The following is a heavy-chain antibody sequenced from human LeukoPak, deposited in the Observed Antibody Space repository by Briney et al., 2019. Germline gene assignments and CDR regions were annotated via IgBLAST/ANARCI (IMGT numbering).Heavy chain of an antibody. V-gene: IGHV3-21*06. CDR3: ARGPRNSSSYQYFRD. D-gene: IGHD6-13*01. CDR1: GFTFSDYS. J-gene: IGHJ1*01. Sequence: GGSLRLSCAASGFTFSDYSMNWLRQAPGKGLEWVSSISSSSAYIYFADSVKGRFTISRDSAKNSLSLQMNSLRADDTAVYHCARGPRNSSSYQYFRDWGQGTLVTVSS. CDR2: ISSSSAYI.